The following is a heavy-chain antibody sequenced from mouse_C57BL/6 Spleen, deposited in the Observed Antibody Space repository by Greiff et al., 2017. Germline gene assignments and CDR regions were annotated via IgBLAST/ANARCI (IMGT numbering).Heavy chain of an antibody. Sequence: DVHLVESGGGLVKPGGSLKLSCAASGFTFSSYAMSWVRQTPEKRLEWVATISDGGSYTYYPDNVKGRFTISRDNAKNNLYLRMSHLKSEDTAMYYCARGITTVVARYFDVWGTGTTVTVSS. CDR2: ISDGGSYT. CDR3: ARGITTVVARYFDV. CDR1: GFTFSSYA. V-gene: IGHV5-4*01. J-gene: IGHJ1*03. D-gene: IGHD1-1*01.